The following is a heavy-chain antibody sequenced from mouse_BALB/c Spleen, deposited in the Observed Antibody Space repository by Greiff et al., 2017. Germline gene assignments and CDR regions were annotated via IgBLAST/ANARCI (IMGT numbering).Heavy chain of an antibody. D-gene: IGHD1-1*01. Sequence: EVQLVESGGGLVQPGGSRKLSCAASGFTFSDYGMAWVRQAPGKGPEWVAFISNLAYSIYYADTVTGRFTISRENAKNTLYLEMSSLRSEDTAMYYCARDQDYYGSFWFAYWGQGTLVTVSA. J-gene: IGHJ3*01. CDR1: GFTFSDYG. CDR3: ARDQDYYGSFWFAY. V-gene: IGHV5-15*02. CDR2: ISNLAYSI.